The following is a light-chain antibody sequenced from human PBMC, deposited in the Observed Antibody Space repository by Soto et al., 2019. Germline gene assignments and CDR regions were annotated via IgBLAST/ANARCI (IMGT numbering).Light chain of an antibody. J-gene: IGKJ3*01. CDR1: ESVRSN. V-gene: IGKV3-15*01. Sequence: EIVMTQSPATLSVSPGERATLSCRASESVRSNLAWYQQKPGQAPRLLIYGASTRATGIPARFSGSGSGTEFTLTISSLQSEDFAVYYCQQYTTWPLSFGPGTRVDIK. CDR3: QQYTTWPLS. CDR2: GAS.